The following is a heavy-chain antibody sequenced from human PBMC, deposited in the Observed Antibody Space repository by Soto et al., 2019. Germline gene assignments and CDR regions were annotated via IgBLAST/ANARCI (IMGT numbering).Heavy chain of an antibody. CDR3: ARDLSYYGSGSYFHY. CDR2: IYYRGST. Sequence: SETLSLTCTVSGGSISSGDYYWSWIRQPPGKGLERIGYIYYRGSTYYNPSLKSRVTISVDTSKNQFSLKLSSVTAADTAVYYCARDLSYYGSGSYFHYWGQRTLVTVSS. D-gene: IGHD3-10*01. J-gene: IGHJ4*02. CDR1: GGSISSGDYY. V-gene: IGHV4-30-4*01.